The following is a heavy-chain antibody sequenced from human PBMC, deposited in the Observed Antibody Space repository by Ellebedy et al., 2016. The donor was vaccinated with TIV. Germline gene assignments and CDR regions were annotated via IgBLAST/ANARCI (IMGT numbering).Heavy chain of an antibody. V-gene: IGHV4-34*01. J-gene: IGHJ6*03. CDR1: GGSFSGYY. Sequence: SETLSLTXAVYGGSFSGYYWSWIRQPPGKGLEWIGEINHSGSTNYNPSLKSRVTISVDTSKNQFSLKLSSVTAADTAVYYCARGSPIVVVPAAGGSYMDVWGKGTTVTVSS. CDR3: ARGSPIVVVPAAGGSYMDV. CDR2: INHSGST. D-gene: IGHD2-2*01.